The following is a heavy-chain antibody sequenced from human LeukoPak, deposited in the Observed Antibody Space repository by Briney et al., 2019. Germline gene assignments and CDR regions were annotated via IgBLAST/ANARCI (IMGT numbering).Heavy chain of an antibody. Sequence: GGSLRLSCAASGFPFNAYWMTWVRQAPGKGLEWAANIRQDGDTKYYVDSVKGRFTISRDNSKNTLYLQMNSLRAEDTAVYYCARDQRGRTGSIMMAVLITGFDYWGQGTLVTVSS. CDR1: GFPFNAYW. V-gene: IGHV3-7*01. D-gene: IGHD3-22*01. CDR3: ARDQRGRTGSIMMAVLITGFDY. CDR2: IRQDGDTK. J-gene: IGHJ4*02.